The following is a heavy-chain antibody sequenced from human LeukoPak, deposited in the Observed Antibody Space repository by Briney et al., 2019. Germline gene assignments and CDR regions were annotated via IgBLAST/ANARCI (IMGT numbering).Heavy chain of an antibody. V-gene: IGHV4-59*08. CDR3: ARHFSSRGGSFDY. CDR1: GGSISSYY. Sequence: SETLSLTCTVSGGSISSYYWSWIRQPPGKGLEWIGYIYYSGSTNYNPSLKSRVTISVDTSQNQFSLKLSSVTAADTAVYYWARHFSSRGGSFDYWGQGTLVTVSS. J-gene: IGHJ4*02. D-gene: IGHD3-10*01. CDR2: IYYSGST.